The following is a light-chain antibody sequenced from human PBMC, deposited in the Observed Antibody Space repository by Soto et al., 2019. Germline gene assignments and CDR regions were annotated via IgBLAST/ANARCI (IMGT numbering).Light chain of an antibody. V-gene: IGKV1-27*01. J-gene: IGKJ4*01. CDR2: ASS. CDR1: QGINDR. CDR3: QNYYRDPVT. Sequence: DIQMTQSPSSLSASVGDRVTIACRASQGINDRLAWYQQKPGQAPYLLIFASSTLRLGVPSRFSGSGSGADFTLTISSLQPEDVATYYCQNYYRDPVTFGGGTKVDIK.